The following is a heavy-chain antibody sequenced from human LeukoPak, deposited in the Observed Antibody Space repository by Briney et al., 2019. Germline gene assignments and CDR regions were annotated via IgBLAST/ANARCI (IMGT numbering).Heavy chain of an antibody. J-gene: IGHJ4*02. V-gene: IGHV3-23*01. Sequence: PGGSLRLSCAASGFTFSSYAMSWVRQAPGKGLEWVSAISGSGSSTYYADSVKGRFTISRDNSKNTLYLQMNSLRAEDTAVYYCAKRPPYSGYEAHFDYWGQGTLVTVSS. D-gene: IGHD5-12*01. CDR1: GFTFSSYA. CDR3: AKRPPYSGYEAHFDY. CDR2: ISGSGSST.